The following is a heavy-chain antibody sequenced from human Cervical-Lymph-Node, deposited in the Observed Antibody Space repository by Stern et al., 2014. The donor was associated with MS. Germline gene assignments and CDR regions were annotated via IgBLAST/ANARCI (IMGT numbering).Heavy chain of an antibody. J-gene: IGHJ6*02. CDR2: IYSSGAT. V-gene: IGHV4-4*07. CDR3: ARQTSVTSSLNFYYGMDV. D-gene: IGHD4-17*01. CDR1: VGSISDYY. Sequence: QLQLQESGPGLVKPSETLSLTCTVSVGSISDYYWHWIRQPAGKGLEWVGRIYSSGATNYNPSVKSRVTMSVDTPKKQFSLKLTSLSAADTAVYYCARQTSVTSSLNFYYGMDVWGQGTTVTVSS.